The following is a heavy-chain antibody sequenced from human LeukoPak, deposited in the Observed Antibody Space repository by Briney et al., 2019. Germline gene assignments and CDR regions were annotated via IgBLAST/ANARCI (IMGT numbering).Heavy chain of an antibody. CDR1: GFTFSDYY. D-gene: IGHD2-2*02. CDR3: ARETKSAAILDY. Sequence: GGSLRLSXAASGFTFSDYYMSWIRQAPGKGLEWVSYISSSGSTIYYADSVKGRFTISRDNAKNSLYLQMNSLRAEDTAVYYCARETKSAAILDYWGQGTLVTVSS. V-gene: IGHV3-11*04. CDR2: ISSSGSTI. J-gene: IGHJ4*02.